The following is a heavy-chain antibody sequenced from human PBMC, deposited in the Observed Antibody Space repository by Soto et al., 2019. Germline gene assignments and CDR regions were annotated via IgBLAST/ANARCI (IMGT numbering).Heavy chain of an antibody. CDR1: GGTFSSYT. CDR3: GVVVVTATTFAEYFQH. V-gene: IGHV1-69*02. Sequence: QVPLVQSGAEVKKPGSSVKVSCKASGGTFSSYTISWVRQAPGQGLEWMGRIIPILGIANYAQKFQGRVTITADKSTSTAYMELRSLRSEDTAVYYCGVVVVTATTFAEYFQHWGQGTLVTVSS. CDR2: IIPILGIA. D-gene: IGHD2-21*02. J-gene: IGHJ1*01.